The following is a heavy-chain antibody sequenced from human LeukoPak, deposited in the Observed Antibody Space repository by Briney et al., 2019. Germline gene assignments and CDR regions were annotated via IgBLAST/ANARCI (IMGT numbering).Heavy chain of an antibody. CDR2: IYYTGST. V-gene: IGHV4-31*03. Sequence: SQTLSLTCTVSGGSISSGAYYWSWIRQHPGKGLEWIGYIYYTGSTYYNPSLKSRVTISVDTSKNQFSLKLSSVTDADTAVYYCARGVVATVYFDSWGQGTLVTVSS. CDR1: GGSISSGAYY. J-gene: IGHJ4*02. CDR3: ARGVVATVYFDS. D-gene: IGHD5-12*01.